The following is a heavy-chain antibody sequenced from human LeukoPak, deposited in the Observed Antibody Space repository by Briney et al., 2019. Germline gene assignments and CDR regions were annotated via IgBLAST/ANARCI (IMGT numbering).Heavy chain of an antibody. V-gene: IGHV4-34*01. CDR2: INHSGST. CDR3: ARGRGVYSSGWYGSYFDY. Sequence: SETLSLTCAAYGGSFSGYYWSWIRQPPGKGLEWIGEINHSGSTNYNPSFKSRVTISVDTSKNQFSLKLSNVTAADTAVYYCARGRGVYSSGWYGSYFDYWGQGTLVTVSS. D-gene: IGHD6-19*01. CDR1: GGSFSGYY. J-gene: IGHJ4*02.